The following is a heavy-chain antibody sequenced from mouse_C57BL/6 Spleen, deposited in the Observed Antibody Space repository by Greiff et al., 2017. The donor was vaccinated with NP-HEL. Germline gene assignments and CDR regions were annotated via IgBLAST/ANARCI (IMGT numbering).Heavy chain of an antibody. CDR2: IDPSDSYT. Sequence: QVQLQQSGAELVRPGTSVKLSCKASGYTFTSYWMHWVKQRPGQGLEWIGVIDPSDSYTNYNQKFKGKATLTVDTSSSTAYMQLSSLTSDDSAFYYCSRNHDGYYGGFAYWGQGTLVTVSA. D-gene: IGHD2-3*01. CDR3: SRNHDGYYGGFAY. CDR1: GYTFTSYW. J-gene: IGHJ3*01. V-gene: IGHV1-59*01.